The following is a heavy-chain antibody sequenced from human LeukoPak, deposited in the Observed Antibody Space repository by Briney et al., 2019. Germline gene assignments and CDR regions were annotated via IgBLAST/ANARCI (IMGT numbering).Heavy chain of an antibody. D-gene: IGHD1-26*01. J-gene: IGHJ4*02. V-gene: IGHV4-61*02. CDR3: ARVVGALHVVDY. Sequence: SETLSLTCTVSGGSISSGSYYWSWIRQPAGKGLEWIGRIYTSGSTNYNPSLKSRVTISVDTSKNQFSLKLSSVTAADTAVYYSARVVGALHVVDYWGQGTLVTVSS. CDR1: GGSISSGSYY. CDR2: IYTSGST.